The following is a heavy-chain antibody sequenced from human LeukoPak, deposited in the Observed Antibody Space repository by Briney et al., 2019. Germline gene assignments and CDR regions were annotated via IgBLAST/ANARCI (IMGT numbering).Heavy chain of an antibody. V-gene: IGHV1-2*04. CDR1: GYTFTGYY. CDR2: INPNSGGT. J-gene: IGHJ4*02. D-gene: IGHD3-10*01. Sequence: ASVKVSCKASGYTFTGYYMHWVRQAPGQGLEWMGWINPNSGGTNYAQKFQGWVTMTRDTSISTAYMELSRLRSGDTAVYYCARVSKGDYGLGSYLFDYWGQGTLVTVSS. CDR3: ARVSKGDYGLGSYLFDY.